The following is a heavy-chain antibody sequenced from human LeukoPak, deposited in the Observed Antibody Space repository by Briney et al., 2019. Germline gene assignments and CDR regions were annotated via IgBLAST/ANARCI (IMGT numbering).Heavy chain of an antibody. CDR1: GGSISSRNYY. V-gene: IGHV4-39*01. Sequence: PSETLSLNCTVSGGSISSRNYYWGWIRQPPGKGLEWIGSIYYSGSTYYNPSLKSRVTISADTSRNQFTQRLTSVTAADTAIYYCARRPDESGSRGEFDYWGQGTLVTVSS. J-gene: IGHJ4*02. D-gene: IGHD3-22*01. CDR3: ARRPDESGSRGEFDY. CDR2: IYYSGST.